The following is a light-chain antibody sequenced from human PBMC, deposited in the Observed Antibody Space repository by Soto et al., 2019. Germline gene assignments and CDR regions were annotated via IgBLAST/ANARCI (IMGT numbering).Light chain of an antibody. CDR2: SAS. CDR3: QQSYTAPFT. CDR1: QIIGTS. J-gene: IGKJ3*01. V-gene: IGKV1-39*01. Sequence: DFQMTQSPSSLSASVGDRVSITCRASQIIGTSWKWYQQKPGKAPKLLIYSASTLQGGGPSRFIGSGSGTHFTLTISSLQPEVFATYYYQQSYTAPFTFGPGTKVDVK.